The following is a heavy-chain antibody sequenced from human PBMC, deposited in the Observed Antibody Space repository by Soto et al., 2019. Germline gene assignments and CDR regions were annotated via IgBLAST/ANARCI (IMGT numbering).Heavy chain of an antibody. V-gene: IGHV3-11*06. CDR3: ARASREILN. CDR2: ISSSSSYT. D-gene: IGHD1-26*01. Sequence: GGSLRLSCAASGFTFSDYYMSWIRQAPGKGLEWVSYISSSSSYTNYADSAKGRFTISRDNAKNSLYLQMNSLRVEDTAVYYCARASREILNWGQGTLVTVSS. J-gene: IGHJ4*02. CDR1: GFTFSDYY.